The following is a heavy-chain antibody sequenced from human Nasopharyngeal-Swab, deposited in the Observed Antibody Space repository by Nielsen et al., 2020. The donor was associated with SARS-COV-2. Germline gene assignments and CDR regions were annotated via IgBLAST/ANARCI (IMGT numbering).Heavy chain of an antibody. CDR2: IYYSGST. CDR3: ARGSDYRAFDI. Sequence: WIRQPPGKGLEWIGYIYYSGSTSYNPSLKSRVTISVDTSKNQFSLKVRFVTAADTAVYYCARGSDYRAFDIWGQGTMVTVSS. D-gene: IGHD1-26*01. J-gene: IGHJ3*02. V-gene: IGHV4-59*01.